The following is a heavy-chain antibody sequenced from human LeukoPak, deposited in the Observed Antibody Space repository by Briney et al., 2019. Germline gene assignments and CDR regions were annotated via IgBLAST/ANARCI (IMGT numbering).Heavy chain of an antibody. CDR1: GGSISSSSYY. D-gene: IGHD3-22*01. V-gene: IGHV4-39*07. Sequence: PSETLSLTCTVSGGSISSSSYYWGWIRQPPGKGLEWIGSIYYSGSTYYNPSLKSRVTISVDTSKNQFSLKLSSVTAADTAVYYCARVCDYAGDDSSGYYDYWGQGTLVTVSS. J-gene: IGHJ4*02. CDR3: ARVCDYAGDDSSGYYDY. CDR2: IYYSGST.